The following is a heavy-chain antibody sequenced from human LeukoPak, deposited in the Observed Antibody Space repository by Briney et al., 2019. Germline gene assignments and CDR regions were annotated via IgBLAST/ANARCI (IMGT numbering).Heavy chain of an antibody. CDR3: SIKGYSSGYFPTYYFDS. V-gene: IGHV3-23*01. CDR2: ISGSGGST. Sequence: GGSLRLSCAASGFTFSSYAMSWVRQAPGKGLEWVSAISGSGGSTYYADSVKGRFTISTDNSKNTLYLQMNSLRAEDTAVYYCSIKGYSSGYFPTYYFDSWGQGTLVTVSS. D-gene: IGHD3-22*01. J-gene: IGHJ4*02. CDR1: GFTFSSYA.